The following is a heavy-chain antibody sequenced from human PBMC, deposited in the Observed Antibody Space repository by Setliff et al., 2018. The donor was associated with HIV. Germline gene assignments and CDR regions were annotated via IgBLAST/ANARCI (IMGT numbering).Heavy chain of an antibody. Sequence: GGSLRLSCAASGFTFSSYSMNWVRQAPGKGLEWVSSISSSSSYIYYADSVKGRFTISRDNAKNSLYLQMNSLRAEDTAVYYCARDFSNYYDSSGYTGDYWGQGTLVTVSS. CDR3: ARDFSNYYDSSGYTGDY. D-gene: IGHD3-22*01. CDR2: ISSSSSYI. CDR1: GFTFSSYS. V-gene: IGHV3-21*01. J-gene: IGHJ4*02.